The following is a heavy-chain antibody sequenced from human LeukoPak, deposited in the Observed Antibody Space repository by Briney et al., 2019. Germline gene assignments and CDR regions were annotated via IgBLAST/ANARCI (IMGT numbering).Heavy chain of an antibody. J-gene: IGHJ4*02. CDR2: INRAGTT. Sequence: PSETLSLTCAVYGDSFIRYYWNWVRQPPGKPLEYIGEINRAGTTNYSPSLKTRVTLSIDTSKNQFSLRLTSVAAADTAVYFCARGAGFDGYFRPGGCDSGYFDAWGQGTPVSVSS. D-gene: IGHD2-15*01. CDR3: ARGAGFDGYFRPGGCDSGYFDA. V-gene: IGHV4-34*01. CDR1: GDSFIRYY.